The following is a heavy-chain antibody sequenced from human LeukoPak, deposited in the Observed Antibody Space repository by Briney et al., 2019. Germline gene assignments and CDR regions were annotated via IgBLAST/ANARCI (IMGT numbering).Heavy chain of an antibody. J-gene: IGHJ5*02. CDR1: GFTFSSYS. Sequence: GGSLRLSCAASGFTFSSYSMNWVRQAPGKGLEWVSSISSSSSYIYYADSVKGRFTISRDNAKNSLYLQMNGLRAEDTAVYYCARATHGSYWFDPWGQGTLVTVSS. V-gene: IGHV3-21*01. CDR3: ARATHGSYWFDP. CDR2: ISSSSSYI.